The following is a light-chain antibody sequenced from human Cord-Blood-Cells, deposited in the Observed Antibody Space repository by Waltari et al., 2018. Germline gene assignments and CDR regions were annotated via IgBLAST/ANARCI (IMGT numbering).Light chain of an antibody. V-gene: IGKV1-39*01. Sequence: DIQMTQSPSSLSASVGDRVTITCRASQSISSSLNWYQQKPGKAPKRLIYAASSLQSGVPSRFSGSGAGTDFTLTISSLQPEEFATYYCQQSYSTPITVGQGTRLEIK. CDR3: QQSYSTPIT. J-gene: IGKJ5*01. CDR1: QSISSS. CDR2: AAS.